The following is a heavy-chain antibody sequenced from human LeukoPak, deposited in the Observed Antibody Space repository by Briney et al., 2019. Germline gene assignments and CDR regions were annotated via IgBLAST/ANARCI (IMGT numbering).Heavy chain of an antibody. CDR3: ARGASGIVGPHLYYYMDV. J-gene: IGHJ6*03. V-gene: IGHV4-59*01. CDR1: GGSISSYY. CDR2: IYYSGST. Sequence: PSETLSLTCTVSGGSISSYYWSWIRQPPGKGLEWIGYIYYSGSTNYNPSLKSRVTISVDTSKNQFSLKLSSVTAADTAVYYCARGASGIVGPHLYYYMDVWGKGTTVTVSS. D-gene: IGHD1-26*01.